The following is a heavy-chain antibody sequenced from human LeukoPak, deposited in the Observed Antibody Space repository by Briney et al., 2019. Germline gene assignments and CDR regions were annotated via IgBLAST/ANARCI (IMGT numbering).Heavy chain of an antibody. D-gene: IGHD6-13*01. Sequence: GGSLRLSCAASGFTFSNYGMNWVRQAPGKGLEWLSYISSSGSTINYADSVKGRVTISRDYAKNSLYLQMNSLRAEDTAIYYCAREYSSTWYAGRGLFDYWGQGTLVTVSS. CDR3: AREYSSTWYAGRGLFDY. CDR1: GFTFSNYG. CDR2: ISSSGSTI. V-gene: IGHV3-48*03. J-gene: IGHJ4*02.